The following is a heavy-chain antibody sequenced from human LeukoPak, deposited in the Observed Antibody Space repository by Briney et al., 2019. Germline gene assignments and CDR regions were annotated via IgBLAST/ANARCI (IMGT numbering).Heavy chain of an antibody. V-gene: IGHV3-23*01. D-gene: IGHD3-9*01. CDR2: ISADGGAT. Sequence: GSLRLSCAASRFDFTTSAMNWVRQAPGDRLEWVSGISADGGATYYVDSVKGRFTISRDNSKNTLYLQMNSLRDEDTAVYYCAKWGDFDVLTGYYVPDFWGQGTLVTVSS. J-gene: IGHJ4*02. CDR3: AKWGDFDVLTGYYVPDF. CDR1: RFDFTTSA.